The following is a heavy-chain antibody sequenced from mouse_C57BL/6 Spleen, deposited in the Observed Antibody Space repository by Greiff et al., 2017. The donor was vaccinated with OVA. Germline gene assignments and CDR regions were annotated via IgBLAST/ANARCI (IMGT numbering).Heavy chain of an antibody. Sequence: VQLQQSGAELVRPGASVTLSCKASGYTFTDYEMHWVKQTPVHGLEWIGAIDPETGGTAYNQKFKGKAILTADKSSSTAYMELRSLTSEDSSVYYCTIWNIYYGSRYFDYWGQGTTLTVSS. J-gene: IGHJ2*01. CDR3: TIWNIYYGSRYFDY. D-gene: IGHD1-1*01. V-gene: IGHV1-15*01. CDR1: GYTFTDYE. CDR2: IDPETGGT.